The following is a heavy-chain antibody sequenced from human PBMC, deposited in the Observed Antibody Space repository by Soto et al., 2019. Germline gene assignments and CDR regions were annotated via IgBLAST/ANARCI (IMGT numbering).Heavy chain of an antibody. V-gene: IGHV1-18*01. CDR2: ISTYSGDT. J-gene: IGHJ5*02. D-gene: IGHD5-12*01. CDR1: GYTFFTYD. Sequence: QVHLVQSGVEVKTPGASVKVSCQASGYTFFTYDISWVRQAPGQGLAWMGWISTYSGDTKYAQKFQGRVTMTADTTTTTAYRELRSLRSDDTAVYYCARQHAPTTSENWFDPWGQGTLVTVSS. CDR3: ARQHAPTTSENWFDP.